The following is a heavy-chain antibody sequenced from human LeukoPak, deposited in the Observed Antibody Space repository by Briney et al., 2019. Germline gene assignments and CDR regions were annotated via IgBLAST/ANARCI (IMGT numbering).Heavy chain of an antibody. CDR1: GGSFSGYY. Sequence: SETLSLTCAVYGGSFSGYYWSWIRQPPGKGLEWIGEINHSGSTNYNPSLKSRVTISVDTSKNQFSLKLSSVTAADTAVYYCARGIRWPTRVIDYWGQGTLVTVSS. V-gene: IGHV4-34*01. CDR3: ARGIRWPTRVIDY. J-gene: IGHJ4*02. CDR2: INHSGST. D-gene: IGHD3-16*02.